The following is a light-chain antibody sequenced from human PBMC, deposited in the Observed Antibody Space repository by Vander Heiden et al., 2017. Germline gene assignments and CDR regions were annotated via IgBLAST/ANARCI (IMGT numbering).Light chain of an antibody. Sequence: QSVLTQPPSASGTPGQRVTISCSGSSPNIGTNTVNWYQQLPGTAPKLLIYSNNQRPSGVPDRFSGSKSGTSASLAISGLQSDDEADYYCAAWDDSLRGVFGGGTKLTVL. CDR1: SPNIGTNT. CDR2: SNN. J-gene: IGLJ2*01. CDR3: AAWDDSLRGV. V-gene: IGLV1-44*01.